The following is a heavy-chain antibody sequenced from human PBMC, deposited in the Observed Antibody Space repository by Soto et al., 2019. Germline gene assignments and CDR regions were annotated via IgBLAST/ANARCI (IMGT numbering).Heavy chain of an antibody. CDR3: EKDVSSRRGFDP. CDR1: GASIRSYH. J-gene: IGHJ5*02. D-gene: IGHD3-16*01. CDR2: MQHTGNT. V-gene: IGHV4-4*07. Sequence: QVQLQESGPGLVKPSETLSLTCAVSGASIRSYHWSWIRQPAGKGLEWIGRMQHTGNTNYNPSLKSRVTMSVDTSKNQISLKMTSVTAADTAVYFCEKDVSSRRGFDPWGQGILVIVSS.